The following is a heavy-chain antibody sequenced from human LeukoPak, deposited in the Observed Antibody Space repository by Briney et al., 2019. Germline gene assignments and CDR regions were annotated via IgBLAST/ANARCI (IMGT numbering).Heavy chain of an antibody. D-gene: IGHD3-3*01. CDR2: IYYSGST. Sequence: SETLSLTCTVSGGSISRYYWSWIRQPPGKGLEWIGYIYYSGSTDYNPSLKSRVTISVDTSKNQFSLKRSSVTAADTAVYYCARHSRYDFWSGYYYYYGMDVWGQGTTVTVSS. J-gene: IGHJ6*02. CDR3: ARHSRYDFWSGYYYYYGMDV. V-gene: IGHV4-59*08. CDR1: GGSISRYY.